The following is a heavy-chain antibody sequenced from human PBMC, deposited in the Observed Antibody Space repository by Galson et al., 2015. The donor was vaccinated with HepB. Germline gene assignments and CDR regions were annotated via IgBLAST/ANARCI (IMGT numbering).Heavy chain of an antibody. CDR3: ARDPEYIYSPDFDY. Sequence: SLRLSCAASGFTFNTYSMNWVRQAPGKGLEWVAYISSASSTIDYADSVKGRFTISRDNAQNSLYLQMNSLRDEDTAVYYCARDPEYIYSPDFDYWGQGTLVTVSS. CDR1: GFTFNTYS. V-gene: IGHV3-48*02. CDR2: ISSASSTI. D-gene: IGHD5-18*01. J-gene: IGHJ4*02.